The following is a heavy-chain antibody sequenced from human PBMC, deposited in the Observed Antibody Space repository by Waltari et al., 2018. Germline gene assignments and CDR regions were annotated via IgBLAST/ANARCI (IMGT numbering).Heavy chain of an antibody. CDR1: GGSLSNEEYL. CDR2: LDSRRGP. Sequence: QVHLQESGPGLVKPSQTLSLTCTVSGGSLSNEEYLWSWIRQPAGNGLEWLGRLDSRRGPTYNPHRKSRVTISLDTSKIEFALKLSSVTAADTAMYYCAREIIRGNWYQHFWGQGTLVTVSS. CDR3: AREIIRGNWYQHF. D-gene: IGHD6-13*01. J-gene: IGHJ4*02. V-gene: IGHV4-61*02.